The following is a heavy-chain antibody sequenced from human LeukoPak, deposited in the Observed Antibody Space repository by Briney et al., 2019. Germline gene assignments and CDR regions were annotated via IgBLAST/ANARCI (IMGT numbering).Heavy chain of an antibody. V-gene: IGHV4-34*01. CDR3: ASWTVTTYYYYYAMDV. J-gene: IGHJ6*02. CDR2: INHSGST. Sequence: SETLSLTCAVYGGSFSGYYWSWIRQPPGKGLEWIGEINHSGSTNYHPSLKSRVTISVDTSRNQFSLKLSSVTAADTAVYYCASWTVTTYYYYYAMDVWGQGTTVTVSS. CDR1: GGSFSGYY. D-gene: IGHD4-17*01.